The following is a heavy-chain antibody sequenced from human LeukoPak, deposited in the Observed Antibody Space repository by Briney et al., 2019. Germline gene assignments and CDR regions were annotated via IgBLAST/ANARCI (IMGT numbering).Heavy chain of an antibody. CDR2: IYSGGST. V-gene: IGHV3-53*01. D-gene: IGHD2-2*01. Sequence: GGSLRLSCAASGFTVSSNYMNWVRQAPGKGLEWVSVIYSGGSTYYADSVKGRFTISRDNSKNTLYLQMNSLRAEDTAVYYCAKSVHWYQLNAFDPWGQGTLVTVSS. J-gene: IGHJ5*02. CDR3: AKSVHWYQLNAFDP. CDR1: GFTVSSNY.